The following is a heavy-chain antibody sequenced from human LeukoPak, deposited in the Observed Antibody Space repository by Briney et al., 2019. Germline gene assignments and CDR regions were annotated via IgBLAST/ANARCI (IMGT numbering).Heavy chain of an antibody. V-gene: IGHV3-20*04. Sequence: GGSLRLSCAASGFTFDDYGMSWVRQAPGKGLEWVSGINWNGGSTGYADSVKGRFTISRDNAKNSLYLQMNSLRAEDTAVYYCARGTSQAGLLWFGESVIGAFDIWGQGTMVTVSS. J-gene: IGHJ3*02. D-gene: IGHD3-10*01. CDR3: ARGTSQAGLLWFGESVIGAFDI. CDR1: GFTFDDYG. CDR2: INWNGGST.